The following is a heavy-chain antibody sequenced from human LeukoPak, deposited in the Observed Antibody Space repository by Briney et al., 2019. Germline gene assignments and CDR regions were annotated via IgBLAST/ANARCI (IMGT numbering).Heavy chain of an antibody. D-gene: IGHD4-11*01. V-gene: IGHV3-53*01. J-gene: IGHJ4*02. Sequence: GGSLRLSCAASGFTVSSDYMSWVRQVPGKGLEWVSVIYSGGSTYYADSVKGRFTVSRDNSKNTLYLQMNGLRVEDTAVYYCARDIQYPDGYWGQGTLVTVSS. CDR3: ARDIQYPDGY. CDR1: GFTVSSDY. CDR2: IYSGGST.